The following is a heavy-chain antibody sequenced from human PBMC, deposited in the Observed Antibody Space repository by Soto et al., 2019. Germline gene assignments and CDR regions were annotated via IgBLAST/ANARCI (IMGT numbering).Heavy chain of an antibody. J-gene: IGHJ4*02. V-gene: IGHV4-59*08. CDR2: IYYSGST. CDR3: ARSGRGSWYPNYW. D-gene: IGHD6-13*01. CDR1: GGSISSYY. Sequence: SETLSLTCTVSGGSISSYYWSWIRQPPGKGLEWIGYIYYSGSTNYNPSLKSRVTISVDTSKNQFSLKLSSVTAADTAVYYCARSGRGSWYPNYWWGQGTLVTVSS.